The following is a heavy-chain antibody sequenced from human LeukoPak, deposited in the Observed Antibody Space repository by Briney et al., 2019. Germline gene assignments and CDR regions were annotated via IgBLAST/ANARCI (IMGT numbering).Heavy chain of an antibody. V-gene: IGHV3-23*01. J-gene: IGHJ5*02. D-gene: IGHD5-12*01. CDR1: GXXXXXXA. Sequence: PGGSLRLSCAAXGXXXXXXAXXXXXXAXXXXLXXVXAIXGSGXSXYFADSVXGXFTISRDNSKNTLYLQMNGRRAEDTAVYYCAKTSGYRRFDPWGQGTLVAVSS. CDR3: AKTSGYRRFDP. CDR2: IXGSGXSX.